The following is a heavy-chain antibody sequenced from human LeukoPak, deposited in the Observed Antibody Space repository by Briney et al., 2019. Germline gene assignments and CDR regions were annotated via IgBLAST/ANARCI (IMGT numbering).Heavy chain of an antibody. V-gene: IGHV1-24*01. CDR2: FDPEDGET. CDR3: ATMGGSGWDRIFDY. J-gene: IGHJ4*02. Sequence: ASVKVSCKVSGYTLTELSMHRVRQAPGKGLEWMGGFDPEDGETIYAQKFQGRVTMTEDTSTDTAYMELSSLRSEDTAVYYCATMGGSGWDRIFDYWGQGTLVTVSS. CDR1: GYTLTELS. D-gene: IGHD6-19*01.